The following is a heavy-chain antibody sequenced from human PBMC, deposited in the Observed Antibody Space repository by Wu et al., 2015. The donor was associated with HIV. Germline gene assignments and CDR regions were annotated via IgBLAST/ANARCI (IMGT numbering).Heavy chain of an antibody. V-gene: IGHV1-2*02. CDR2: INPNSGGT. Sequence: QVQLVQSGAEVKKPGASVKVSCKASGYTFTGYYMHWVRQAPGQGLEWMGWINPNSGGTNYAQKFQGRVTMTRDTSISTAYMELSRLRSDDTAVYYCAGDIVVVPALYYYMDVWGKGTTVTVSS. CDR3: AGDIVVVPALYYYMDV. CDR1: GYTFTGYY. J-gene: IGHJ6*03. D-gene: IGHD2-2*01.